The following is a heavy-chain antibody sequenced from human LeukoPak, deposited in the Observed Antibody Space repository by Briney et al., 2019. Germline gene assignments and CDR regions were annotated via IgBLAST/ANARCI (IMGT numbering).Heavy chain of an antibody. CDR3: AKRGVVIRVILVGFHKEAYYFDS. CDR2: ISGSGGGT. D-gene: IGHD3-22*01. Sequence: GGSLRLSCAVSGITLSNYAMTWVRQAPGKGLEWVAGISGSGGGTNYADSVKGRFTISRDNSKNTLYLQMNNLRVDDTAVYFCAKRGVVIRVILVGFHKEAYYFDSWGQGALVTVSS. J-gene: IGHJ4*02. V-gene: IGHV3-23*01. CDR1: GITLSNYA.